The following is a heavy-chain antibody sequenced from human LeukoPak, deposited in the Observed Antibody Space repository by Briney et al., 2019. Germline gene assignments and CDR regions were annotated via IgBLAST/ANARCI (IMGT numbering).Heavy chain of an antibody. V-gene: IGHV3-23*01. Sequence: GGSLRLSCAASGFTFSNSAMSWVRQAPGKGLEWVSTLSGSGITTYYADSVKGRFTISRDNSKNTLYLQMNSLRAEDTAVYYCARGIYSSGWSYFDYWGHGTLVTVSS. CDR2: LSGSGITT. J-gene: IGHJ4*01. D-gene: IGHD6-19*01. CDR3: ARGIYSSGWSYFDY. CDR1: GFTFSNSA.